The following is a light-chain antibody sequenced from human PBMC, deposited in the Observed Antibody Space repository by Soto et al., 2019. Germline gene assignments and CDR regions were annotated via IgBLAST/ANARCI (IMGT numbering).Light chain of an antibody. CDR3: AAWDDSPNGPA. V-gene: IGLV1-44*01. J-gene: IGLJ2*01. Sequence: QSVLTQPPSASGTPGQRVTVSCSGTYSNIGINDVHWYRQLSGTAPQILIYDTSQRATGVPDRFSGSRSGTSASLVISGLQTEDEADYHCAAWDDSPNGPAFGGGTKLTVL. CDR2: DTS. CDR1: YSNIGIND.